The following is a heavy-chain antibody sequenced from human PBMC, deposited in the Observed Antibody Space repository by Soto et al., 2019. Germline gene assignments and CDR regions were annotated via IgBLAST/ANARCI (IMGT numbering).Heavy chain of an antibody. CDR3: ARMTTGSYYFDY. D-gene: IGHD4-17*01. CDR1: GVSISSYY. Sequence: PSETLSLTCTVSGVSISSYYWSWIRQPDGKGLEWIGRVYISRTTNYNPSLKSRVTMSLDTSKNHFSLKMSSVTAADTAVYYCARMTTGSYYFDYWGQGTLVTVSS. J-gene: IGHJ4*02. CDR2: VYISRTT. V-gene: IGHV4-4*07.